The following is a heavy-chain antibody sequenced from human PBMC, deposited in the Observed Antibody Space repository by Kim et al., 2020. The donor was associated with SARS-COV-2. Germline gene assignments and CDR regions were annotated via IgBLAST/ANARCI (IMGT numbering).Heavy chain of an antibody. CDR3: AKARTAAAREPFDY. Sequence: GGSLRLSCAVSGFTFRTYSMSWVRQPPGKGLEWVSVVSGGGTVTDYADSVKCRFAISRDNSKNTLYLHLNSLGAEDAAVYYCAKARTAAAREPFDYWGQGTLVTVSS. V-gene: IGHV3-23*01. CDR2: VSGGGTVT. CDR1: GFTFRTYS. J-gene: IGHJ4*02. D-gene: IGHD2-2*01.